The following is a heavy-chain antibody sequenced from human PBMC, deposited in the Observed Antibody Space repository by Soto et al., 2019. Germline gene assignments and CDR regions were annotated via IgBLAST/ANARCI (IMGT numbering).Heavy chain of an antibody. CDR1: GYTFTSYG. CDR3: ARERDYYGMDV. Sequence: ASVKVSCKASGYTFTSYGISWVLQAPGQGLEWMGWISAYNGNTNYAQKLQGRVTMTTDTSTSTAYMELSSLRSDDTAVYYCARERDYYGMDVWGQGTTVTVSS. V-gene: IGHV1-18*04. CDR2: ISAYNGNT. J-gene: IGHJ6*02.